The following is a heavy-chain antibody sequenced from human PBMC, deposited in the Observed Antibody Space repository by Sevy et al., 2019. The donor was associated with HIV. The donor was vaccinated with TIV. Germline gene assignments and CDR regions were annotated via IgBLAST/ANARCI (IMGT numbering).Heavy chain of an antibody. V-gene: IGHV3-53*01. Sequence: GGSLRLSCAASGFTVSSNYMSWVRQAPGKGLEWVSVIYSGGSTYYADSVKGRFTISRDNSKNTLYLQMNSLRAEDTAVYYCARDAPLYGSGSYGMDVWGQRTTVTVSS. CDR2: IYSGGST. CDR3: ARDAPLYGSGSYGMDV. CDR1: GFTVSSNY. J-gene: IGHJ6*02. D-gene: IGHD3-10*01.